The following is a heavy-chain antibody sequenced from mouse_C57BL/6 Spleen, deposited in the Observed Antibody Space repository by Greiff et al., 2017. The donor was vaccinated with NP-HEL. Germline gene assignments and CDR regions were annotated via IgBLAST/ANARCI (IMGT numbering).Heavy chain of an antibody. J-gene: IGHJ4*01. CDR3: TTGSSGRYYAMDY. D-gene: IGHD3-2*02. Sequence: EVQLQQSGAELVRPGASVKLSCTASGFNIKDYYMHWVKQRPEQGLEWIGRIDPEDGDTEYAPKFQGKDTMTANTSSNKAYLQLSSLTSEDTAVYYCTTGSSGRYYAMDYWGQGTSVTVSS. CDR1: GFNIKDYY. V-gene: IGHV14-1*01. CDR2: IDPEDGDT.